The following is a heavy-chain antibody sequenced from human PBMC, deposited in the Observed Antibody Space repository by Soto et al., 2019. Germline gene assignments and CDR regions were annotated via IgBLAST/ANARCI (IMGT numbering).Heavy chain of an antibody. V-gene: IGHV1-18*04. CDR2: ISAYNGKT. Sequence: GASVKVSCKASGYTFTSYGISWVRQAPGQGLEWMGWISAYNGKTNYAQKFQGRVTMTTDTSTSTAYMEVRSLRSDDTAVYYCARDRIVVVVGATPGWFDPWGQGTLVTSPQ. D-gene: IGHD2-15*01. CDR3: ARDRIVVVVGATPGWFDP. CDR1: GYTFTSYG. J-gene: IGHJ5*02.